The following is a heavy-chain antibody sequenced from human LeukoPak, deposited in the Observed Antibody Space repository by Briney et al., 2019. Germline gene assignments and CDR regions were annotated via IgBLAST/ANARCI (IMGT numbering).Heavy chain of an antibody. CDR3: AGQYYDFWSGLPFDP. CDR1: GGSFSGYY. J-gene: IGHJ5*02. CDR2: IYYSGST. Sequence: PSETLSLTCAVYGGSFSGYYWSWIRQPPGKGLEWIGYIYYSGSTNYNPSLKSRVTISVDTSKNQFSLKLSSVTAADTAVYYCAGQYYDFWSGLPFDPWGQGTLVTVSS. D-gene: IGHD3-3*01. V-gene: IGHV4-59*01.